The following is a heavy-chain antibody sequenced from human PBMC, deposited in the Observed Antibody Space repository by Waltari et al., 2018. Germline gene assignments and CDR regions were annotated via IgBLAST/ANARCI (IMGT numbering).Heavy chain of an antibody. CDR3: ARGVAAAGGWFDP. CDR1: GYTFTSYD. Sequence: QVQLVQSGAEVKKPGASVKVSCKASGYTFTSYDINWVRQATGRGLEWRGGVKPSSGNTGSAQTFQGRVTRTRTTSVGPAYMGLSSLRSEDTAVYYCARGVAAAGGWFDPWGQGTLVTVSS. V-gene: IGHV1-8*01. CDR2: VKPSSGNT. D-gene: IGHD6-13*01. J-gene: IGHJ5*02.